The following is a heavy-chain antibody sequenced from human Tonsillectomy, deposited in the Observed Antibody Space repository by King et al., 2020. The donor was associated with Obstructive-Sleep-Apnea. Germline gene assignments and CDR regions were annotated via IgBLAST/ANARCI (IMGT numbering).Heavy chain of an antibody. J-gene: IGHJ6*02. CDR3: AKNTLYPSLYYYGMDV. CDR2: ISAYNGNT. CDR1: GYTFTSYG. V-gene: IGHV1-18*04. Sequence: QLVQSGAEVKKPGASVKVSCKASGYTFTSYGISWVRQAPGQGLEWMGWISAYNGNTNYAQKLQGRVTMTTDTSTSTAYMELRSLRSDDTAVYYCAKNTLYPSLYYYGMDVWGQGTTVTVSS. D-gene: IGHD2/OR15-2a*01.